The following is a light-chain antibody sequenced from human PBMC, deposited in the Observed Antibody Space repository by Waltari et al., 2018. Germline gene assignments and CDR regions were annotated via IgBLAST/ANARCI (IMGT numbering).Light chain of an antibody. CDR3: QQYNSYSLLT. CDR1: QSISNW. V-gene: IGKV1-5*03. CDR2: KAS. J-gene: IGKJ4*01. Sequence: DIQMTQSPSTLSASVGDRFTITCRASQSISNWLAGYQQKPGKAPKLLIYKASTLESGGPSRFSGSGSGTEFTLTISSLQPDDFATDYCQQYNSYSLLTFGGGTKVEIK.